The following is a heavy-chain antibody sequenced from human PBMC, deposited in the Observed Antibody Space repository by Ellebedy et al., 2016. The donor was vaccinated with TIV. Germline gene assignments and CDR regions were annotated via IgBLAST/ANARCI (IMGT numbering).Heavy chain of an antibody. Sequence: PGGSLRLSCAASGFTFNTYAMSWVRQAPGKGLEWVSAISGGGGTTYYADSVKGRFTISRDNSKNTLYLQMNSLRVEDTAVYYCAKGYYYDSSGYEPLDYWGQGTLVTVSS. V-gene: IGHV3-23*01. D-gene: IGHD3-22*01. CDR1: GFTFNTYA. CDR2: ISGGGGTT. CDR3: AKGYYYDSSGYEPLDY. J-gene: IGHJ4*02.